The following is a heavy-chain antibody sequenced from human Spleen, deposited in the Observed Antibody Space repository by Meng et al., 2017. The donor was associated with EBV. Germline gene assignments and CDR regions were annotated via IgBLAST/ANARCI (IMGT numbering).Heavy chain of an antibody. CDR1: GGSVRSASYY. V-gene: IGHV4-61*01. Sequence: QGHLQDSGPGGLKPSGTRSHTCTVSGGSVRSASYYWTSIRQPPGKALEWIGYIHYSGNPNYNSSLKRRVTISVDMSKNQFSLRRSSVTAADTAVYYCARLFYYGSGRLKFDFWGQGTLVTVSS. D-gene: IGHD3-10*01. CDR3: ARLFYYGSGRLKFDF. J-gene: IGHJ4*02. CDR2: IHYSGNP.